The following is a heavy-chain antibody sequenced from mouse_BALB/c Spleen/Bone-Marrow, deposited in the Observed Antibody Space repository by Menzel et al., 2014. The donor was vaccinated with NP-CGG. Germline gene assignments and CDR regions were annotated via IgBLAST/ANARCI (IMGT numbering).Heavy chain of an antibody. D-gene: IGHD2-2*01. CDR1: GFTFTDYY. Sequence: DVHLVESGGGLVQPGGSLSLSCATSGFTFTDYYMNWVRQPPGKALEWLGFIRNKANGYTIEYSASVKGRFTITRDNSQSTLYLPMDTLRADDSAPYYCARDGYDGGDRRYDCWGQGTTLTVSS. CDR2: IRNKANGYTI. V-gene: IGHV7-3*02. J-gene: IGHJ2*01. CDR3: ARDGYDGGDRRYDC.